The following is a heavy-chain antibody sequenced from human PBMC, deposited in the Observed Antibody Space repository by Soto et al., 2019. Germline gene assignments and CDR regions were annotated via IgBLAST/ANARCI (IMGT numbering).Heavy chain of an antibody. CDR1: GGSLSGATYS. CDR3: ARSRKFDY. J-gene: IGHJ4*02. V-gene: IGHV4-30-2*01. Sequence: SETLSLTCGVSGGSLSGATYSWNWIRQPPGKGLEWIGYIFPSGTTYYNPSLKSRVTISIDVSKNQFSLSLRSLTAADTAVYYCARSRKFDYWSQGTLVTVSS. CDR2: IFPSGTT.